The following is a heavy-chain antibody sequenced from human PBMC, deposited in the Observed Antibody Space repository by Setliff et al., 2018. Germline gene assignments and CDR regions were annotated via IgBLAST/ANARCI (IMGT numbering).Heavy chain of an antibody. Sequence: SETLSLTCAVSGYSISNDYFWGWIRQPPGKGLEWIGSIYHSGSTSYYPSLKSRVTISVDTSKNQFSLNLSSVTAADTAVYYCAKHRSYFDYWGQGTLVTVST. CDR2: IYHSGST. CDR3: AKHRSYFDY. V-gene: IGHV4-38-2*01. J-gene: IGHJ4*02. CDR1: GYSISNDYF.